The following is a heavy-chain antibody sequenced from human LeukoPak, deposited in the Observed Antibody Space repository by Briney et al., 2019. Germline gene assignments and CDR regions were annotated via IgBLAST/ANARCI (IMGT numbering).Heavy chain of an antibody. Sequence: DSVKGRFTISRDNSRNTLYLQMNSLRAEDTAVYYCARDLSDDPSYYCNMDVWGQGTTVTVSS. J-gene: IGHJ6*02. CDR3: ARDLSDDPSYYCNMDV. D-gene: IGHD3-16*02. V-gene: IGHV3-30*07.